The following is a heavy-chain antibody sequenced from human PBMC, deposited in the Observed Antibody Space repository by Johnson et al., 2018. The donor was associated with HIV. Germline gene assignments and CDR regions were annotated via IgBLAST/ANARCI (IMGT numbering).Heavy chain of an antibody. CDR2: IRYDGSNK. J-gene: IGHJ3*02. CDR3: ARDRAHYYDSSGYYESGAFDI. D-gene: IGHD3-22*01. V-gene: IGHV3-30*02. CDR1: GFTFSSYG. Sequence: QEKLVESGGGLVQPGGSLRLSCAASGFTFSSYGMHWVRQAPGKGLEWVAFIRYDGSNKYYADSVKGRFTISRDNSKNTLYLQMNSLRAEDTAVYYCARDRAHYYDSSGYYESGAFDIWGQGTMVTVSS.